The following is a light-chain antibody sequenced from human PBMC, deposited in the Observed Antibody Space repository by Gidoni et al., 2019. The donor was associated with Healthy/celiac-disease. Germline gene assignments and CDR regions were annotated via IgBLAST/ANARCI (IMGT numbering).Light chain of an antibody. V-gene: IGKV1-5*03. Sequence: DIQMTQSPSTLSASVGDRVTITCRASQTISNWLAWYQQKPGKAPKVVIYKASTLESGVPSRFSGSGSGTEFTLTISSLQPDDFATYYCQQYKTYITFXGXTTVDIK. CDR3: QQYKTYIT. CDR2: KAS. CDR1: QTISNW. J-gene: IGKJ4*01.